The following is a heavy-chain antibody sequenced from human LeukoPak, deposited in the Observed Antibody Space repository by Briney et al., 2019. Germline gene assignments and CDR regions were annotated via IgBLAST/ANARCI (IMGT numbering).Heavy chain of an antibody. Sequence: ASVKVSCKASGYTFTSYVISWVRQAPGQGLEWMGWISDYNGNTNYAQKLQGRVTMTTDTSTSTAYMELRSLRSDDTAVYYCARTLQLKNYYDSSGYSFYFDYWGQGTLVTVSS. D-gene: IGHD3-22*01. CDR1: GYTFTSYV. CDR2: ISDYNGNT. V-gene: IGHV1-18*01. J-gene: IGHJ4*02. CDR3: ARTLQLKNYYDSSGYSFYFDY.